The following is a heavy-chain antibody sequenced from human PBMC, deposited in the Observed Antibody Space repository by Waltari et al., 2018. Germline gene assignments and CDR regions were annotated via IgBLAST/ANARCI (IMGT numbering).Heavy chain of an antibody. CDR1: GYTFTAYC. V-gene: IGHV1-69-2*01. D-gene: IGHD3-22*01. CDR2: VDPEDGET. J-gene: IGHJ1*01. Sequence: EVQLVPSGAEVKTPGATVKFSCTASGYTFTAYCMHWVQQAPGKGLGWMGLVDPEDGETKYAEKDQGRVTITSDTSTDTAYMELRSLRSEDTAMYYCAKYYDSSGYHVRRYFQHWGQGTLVTVSS. CDR3: AKYYDSSGYHVRRYFQH.